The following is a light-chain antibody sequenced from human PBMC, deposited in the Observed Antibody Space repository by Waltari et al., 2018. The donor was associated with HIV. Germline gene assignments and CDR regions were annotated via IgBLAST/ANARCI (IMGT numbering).Light chain of an antibody. CDR3: PTWDDRLSAWL. V-gene: IGLV1-47*01. CDR1: SSNIGATF. J-gene: IGLJ2*01. Sequence: QSQLTQPPSISGAPGQRVAISCSGTSSNIGATFVYWYQQFPGMAPRLLIYRNDQRPSGSPDRVSSSKSGTSASLAISGLRAEDEADYYCPTWDDRLSAWLFGGGTKLTVL. CDR2: RND.